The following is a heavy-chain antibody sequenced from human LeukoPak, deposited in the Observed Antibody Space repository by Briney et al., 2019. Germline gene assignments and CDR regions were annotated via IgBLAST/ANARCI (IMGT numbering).Heavy chain of an antibody. V-gene: IGHV5-51*01. CDR3: ARHGSSSWPVDY. Sequence: GESLKISCQGSGYRLTSYWIAWVRQMPGKGLEWMGMIYPGDSDTRYSPSFQGQVTISADKSISTAYLQWSSLKASDTAMYYCARHGSSSWPVDYWGQGTLVTVSS. D-gene: IGHD6-13*01. CDR1: GYRLTSYW. J-gene: IGHJ4*02. CDR2: IYPGDSDT.